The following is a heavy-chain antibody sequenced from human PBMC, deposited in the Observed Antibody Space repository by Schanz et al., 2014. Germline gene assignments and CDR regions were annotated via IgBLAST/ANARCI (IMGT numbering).Heavy chain of an antibody. J-gene: IGHJ4*02. CDR3: ARAVYSNWEYFDS. V-gene: IGHV4-31*03. Sequence: QVQVLQAGPGVGKPSETLSLTCPVSGGSINRGGYFWSLNRQHPQKGLEWIGYISYSGSTDYNPSLKSRVTISPDTSKNQFSLKLSSVTAADTAVYYCARAVYSNWEYFDSWGQGTLVTVSS. CDR1: GGSINRGGYF. CDR2: ISYSGST. D-gene: IGHD4-4*01.